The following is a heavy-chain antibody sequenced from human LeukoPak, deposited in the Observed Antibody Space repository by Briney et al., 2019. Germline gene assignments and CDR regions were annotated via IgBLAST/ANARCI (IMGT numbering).Heavy chain of an antibody. D-gene: IGHD3-10*01. CDR1: GYTFTSYY. CDR3: ARAHLGFGYMDV. CDR2: INPSGGST. V-gene: IGHV1-46*01. Sequence: ASVTVSCKASGYTFTSYYMHWVRQAPGQGLEWMGIINPSGGSTSYAQKFQGRVTMTRDMSTSTVYMELSSLRSEDTAVYYCARAHLGFGYMDVWGKGTTVTVSS. J-gene: IGHJ6*03.